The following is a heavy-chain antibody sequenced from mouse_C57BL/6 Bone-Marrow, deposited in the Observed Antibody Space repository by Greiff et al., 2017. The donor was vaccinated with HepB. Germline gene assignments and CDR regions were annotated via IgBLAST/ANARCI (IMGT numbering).Heavy chain of an antibody. CDR2: IWTGGGT. D-gene: IGHD1-1*01. V-gene: IGHV2-9-1*01. Sequence: VQLVESGPGLVAPSQSLSITCTVSGFSLTSYAISWVRQPPGKGLEWLGVIWTGGGTNYNSALKSRLSISKDNSKSQVFLKMNSLQTDDTARYYCARNYGPYYYGSGYFDVWGTGTTVTVSS. J-gene: IGHJ1*03. CDR3: ARNYGPYYYGSGYFDV. CDR1: GFSLTSYA.